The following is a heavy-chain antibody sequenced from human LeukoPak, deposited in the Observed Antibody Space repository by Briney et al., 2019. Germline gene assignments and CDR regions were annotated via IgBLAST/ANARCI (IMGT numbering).Heavy chain of an antibody. CDR1: GGSISSYY. CDR2: IYYSWST. CDR3: ARELWSGYPIFDY. Sequence: SETLSLTCTVSGGSISSYYWSWIRQPPGKGLEWIGYIYYSWSTNYNPSLKSRLTISLDTSKNQFSLKLSSVTAADSAMYYCARELWSGYPIFDYWGQGTLVTVSS. J-gene: IGHJ4*02. D-gene: IGHD3-3*01. V-gene: IGHV4-59*01.